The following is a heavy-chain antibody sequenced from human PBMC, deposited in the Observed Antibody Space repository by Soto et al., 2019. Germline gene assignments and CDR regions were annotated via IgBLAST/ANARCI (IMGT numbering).Heavy chain of an antibody. D-gene: IGHD2-2*02. J-gene: IGHJ6*03. Sequence: GESLKISCKGSGYSFTSYWIGWVRQMPGKGLEWMGIIYPGDSDTRYSPSFQGQVTISAGKSISTAYLQWSSLKASDNAMYYCARQAQFVVVPAAILPDFSSEHSQGTDYYYYYYMDVWGKGTTVTVSS. CDR3: ARQAQFVVVPAAILPDFSSEHSQGTDYYYYYYMDV. CDR1: GYSFTSYW. CDR2: IYPGDSDT. V-gene: IGHV5-51*01.